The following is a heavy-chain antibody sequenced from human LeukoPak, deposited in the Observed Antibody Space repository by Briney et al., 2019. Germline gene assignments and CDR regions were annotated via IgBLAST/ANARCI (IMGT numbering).Heavy chain of an antibody. J-gene: IGHJ2*01. V-gene: IGHV4-30-4*08. Sequence: SETLSLTCTVSGGSISRSSYYWSWIRQPPGKGLEWIGYIYYSGSTYYNPSLKSRVTITVDTSKNQFSLKLSSVTAADTAVYYCARDYRIAAPPWYFDLWGRGTLVTVSS. D-gene: IGHD6-6*01. CDR3: ARDYRIAAPPWYFDL. CDR1: GGSISRSSYY. CDR2: IYYSGST.